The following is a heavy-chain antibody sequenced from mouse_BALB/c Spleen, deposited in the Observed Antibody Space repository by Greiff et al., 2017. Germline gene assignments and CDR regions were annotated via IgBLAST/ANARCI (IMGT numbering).Heavy chain of an antibody. CDR3: ARDGGIYPDY. J-gene: IGHJ2*01. D-gene: IGHD2-1*01. V-gene: IGHV5-6-3*01. CDR2: INSNGGST. CDR1: GFTFSSYG. Sequence: DVQLVESGGGLVQPGGSLKLSCAASGFTFSSYGMSWVRQTPDKRLELVATINSNGGSTYYPDSVKGRFTISRDNAKNTLYLQMSSLKSEDTAMYYCARDGGIYPDYWGQGTTLTVSS.